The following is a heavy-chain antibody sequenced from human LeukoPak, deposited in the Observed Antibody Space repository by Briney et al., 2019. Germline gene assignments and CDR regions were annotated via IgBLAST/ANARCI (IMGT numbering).Heavy chain of an antibody. J-gene: IGHJ4*02. CDR2: ISSSSSYI. V-gene: IGHV3-21*01. CDR3: ARDLSAFYSSGWYYFGY. Sequence: GGSLRLSCAASGFTFSSYSMNWVRQAPGKGLEWVSSISSSSSYIYYADSVKGRFTTSRDNAKNSLYLQMNSLRAEDTAVYYCARDLSAFYSSGWYYFGYWGQGTLVTVSS. CDR1: GFTFSSYS. D-gene: IGHD6-19*01.